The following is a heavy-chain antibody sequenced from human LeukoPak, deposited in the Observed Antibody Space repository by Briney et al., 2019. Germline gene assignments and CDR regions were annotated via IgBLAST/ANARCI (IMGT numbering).Heavy chain of an antibody. CDR1: GFTVSSNY. J-gene: IGHJ4*02. CDR2: INWNGGST. V-gene: IGHV3-20*04. CDR3: ARDPHYYDSSGYYFDY. D-gene: IGHD3-22*01. Sequence: GGSLRLSCAASGFTVSSNYISWVRQAPGKGLEWVSGINWNGGSTGYADSVKGRFTISRDNAKNSLYLQMNSLRAEDTALYYCARDPHYYDSSGYYFDYWGQGTLVTVSS.